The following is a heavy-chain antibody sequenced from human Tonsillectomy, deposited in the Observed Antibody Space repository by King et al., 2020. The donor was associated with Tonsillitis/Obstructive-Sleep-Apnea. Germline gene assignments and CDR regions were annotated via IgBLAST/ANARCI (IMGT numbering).Heavy chain of an antibody. J-gene: IGHJ4*02. V-gene: IGHV4-4*02. CDR2: IYHSGST. Sequence: QLQESGPGLVKPSGTLSLTCAVTGGSISSSNWWSWVRQPPGKGLEWIGEIYHSGSTNYNPSLKSRVTISVDKSKNQFSLKLGPVTAADTAVYYCARTAEYGRGRHPDYWGQGTLVTVSS. CDR3: ARTAEYGRGRHPDY. D-gene: IGHD4-17*01. CDR1: GGSISSSNW.